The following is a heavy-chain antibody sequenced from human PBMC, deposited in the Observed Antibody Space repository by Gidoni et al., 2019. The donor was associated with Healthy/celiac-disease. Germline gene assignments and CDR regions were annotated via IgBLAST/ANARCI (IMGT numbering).Heavy chain of an antibody. D-gene: IGHD3-3*01. CDR3: ARTRKLRFLEWSYNWFNP. V-gene: IGHV4-61*01. CDR2: IYYSGST. J-gene: IGHJ5*02. Sequence: QVQLQESGPGLVKPSETLSLTCTVSGGSVSSGSYYWSWIRQPPGKGLEWIGYIYYSGSTNYNPSLKSRVTISVDTSKNQFSLKLSSVTAADTAVYYCARTRKLRFLEWSYNWFNPWGQGTLVTVSS. CDR1: GGSVSSGSYY.